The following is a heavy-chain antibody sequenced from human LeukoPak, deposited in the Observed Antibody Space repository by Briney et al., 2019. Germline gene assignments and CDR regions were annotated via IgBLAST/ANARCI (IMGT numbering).Heavy chain of an antibody. J-gene: IGHJ4*02. CDR2: ISYDGSNK. V-gene: IGHV3-30*04. CDR3: ARGPNVYSSSPKLDY. D-gene: IGHD6-6*01. Sequence: GGSLRLSCAASGFTFSSYAMHWVRQAPGKGLEWVAVISYDGSNKYYADSVKGRFTISRDNSKNTLYLQMNSLRAEDTAVYYCARGPNVYSSSPKLDYWGQGTLVTVSS. CDR1: GFTFSSYA.